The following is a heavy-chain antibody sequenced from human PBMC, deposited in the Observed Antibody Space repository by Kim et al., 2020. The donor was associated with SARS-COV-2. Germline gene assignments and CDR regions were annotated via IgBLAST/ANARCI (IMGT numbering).Heavy chain of an antibody. D-gene: IGHD6-19*01. J-gene: IGHJ4*01. CDR3: AREVAVAGEGYYFDY. CDR1: GFTFSSYA. Sequence: GGSLRLSCAASGFTFSSYAMHWVRQAPGKGLEWVAVISYDGSNKYYADSVKGRFTISRDNSKNTLYLQMNSLRAEDTAVYYCAREVAVAGEGYYFDYWG. V-gene: IGHV3-30*04. CDR2: ISYDGSNK.